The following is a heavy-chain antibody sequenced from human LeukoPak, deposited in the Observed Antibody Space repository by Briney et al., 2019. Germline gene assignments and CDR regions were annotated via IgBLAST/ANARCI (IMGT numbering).Heavy chain of an antibody. J-gene: IGHJ5*02. CDR2: IYTSGST. D-gene: IGHD3-9*01. CDR3: ARGGTYNDILSFDP. Sequence: PAETLSLTCTVSGGSISSYYWSWIRQPAGKGLEWIGRIYTSGSTNYNPSLKSRVTISVDKSKNQFSLRLNSVTAADTAVYYCARGGTYNDILSFDPWGQGTLVTVSS. CDR1: GGSISSYY. V-gene: IGHV4-4*07.